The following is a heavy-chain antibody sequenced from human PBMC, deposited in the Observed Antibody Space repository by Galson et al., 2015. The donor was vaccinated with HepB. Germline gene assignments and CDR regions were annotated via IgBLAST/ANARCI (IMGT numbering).Heavy chain of an antibody. CDR1: GFSFTRYA. CDR2: ITSSGGKS. Sequence: SLRLSCAATGFSFTRYAMTWVRQAPGKGLEWVSSITSSGGKSYYTDSVKVRFTVSRDNSKNTLLLQLNSLRAEDTAMYFCAKDGIMVANNPYHFHYWGQGTLVTVSS. CDR3: AKDGIMVANNPYHFHY. J-gene: IGHJ4*02. D-gene: IGHD2-15*01. V-gene: IGHV3-23*01.